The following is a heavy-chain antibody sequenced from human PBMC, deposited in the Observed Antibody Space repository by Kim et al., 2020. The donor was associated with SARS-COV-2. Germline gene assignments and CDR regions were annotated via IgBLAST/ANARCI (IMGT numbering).Heavy chain of an antibody. D-gene: IGHD3-9*01. V-gene: IGHV3-33*01. Sequence: GGSLRLSCAASGFTFSSYGMHWVRQAPGKGLEWVAVIWYDGSNKYYADSVKGRFTISRDNSKNTLYLQMNSLRAEDTAVYYCARDRPRYWNYDFLTGETDYWGQGTLVTVSS. CDR3: ARDRPRYWNYDFLTGETDY. CDR1: GFTFSSYG. CDR2: IWYDGSNK. J-gene: IGHJ4*02.